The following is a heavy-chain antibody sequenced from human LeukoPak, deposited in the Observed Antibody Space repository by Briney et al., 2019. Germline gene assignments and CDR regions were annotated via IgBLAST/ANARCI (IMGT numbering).Heavy chain of an antibody. V-gene: IGHV3-43D*03. CDR1: GFTFSSYW. Sequence: PGGSLRLSCAASGFTFSSYWMSWVRQAPGKGLEWVSLISWDGGGTYYADTVKGRFTISRDNSKNSLYLQMNSLRAEDTALYYCAKDMAAYYYASGNIDYWGQGTLVTVSS. CDR2: ISWDGGGT. CDR3: AKDMAAYYYASGNIDY. J-gene: IGHJ4*02. D-gene: IGHD3-10*01.